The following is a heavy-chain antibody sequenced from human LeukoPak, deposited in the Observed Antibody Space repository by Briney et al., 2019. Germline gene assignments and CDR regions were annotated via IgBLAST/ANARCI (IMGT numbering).Heavy chain of an antibody. CDR2: IYSSGST. Sequence: PSETLSLTCNVSGGSINSYYWSWIRQPPGKGLEWIGYIYSSGSTNYNPSLKSRVTISVDTSKNQFSLKLSSVTAADTAVYYCAGHTWYNGYDRYFDLWGRGTLVTVSS. D-gene: IGHD5-12*01. V-gene: IGHV4-4*09. CDR3: AGHTWYNGYDRYFDL. J-gene: IGHJ2*01. CDR1: GGSINSYY.